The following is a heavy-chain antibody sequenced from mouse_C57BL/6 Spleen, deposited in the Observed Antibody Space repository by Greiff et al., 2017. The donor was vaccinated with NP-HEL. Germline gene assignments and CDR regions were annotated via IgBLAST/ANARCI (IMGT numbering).Heavy chain of an antibody. J-gene: IGHJ2*01. CDR1: GYTFTSYW. CDR2: IYPGSGST. V-gene: IGHV1-55*01. Sequence: QVQLQQPGAELVKPGASVKMSCKASGYTFTSYWITWVKQRPGQGLEWIGDIYPGSGSTNYNEKFKSKATLTVDTSSSTAYMQLSSLTSEDSAVYYCARWREGYYGSWTFDYWGQGTTLTVSS. CDR3: ARWREGYYGSWTFDY. D-gene: IGHD1-1*01.